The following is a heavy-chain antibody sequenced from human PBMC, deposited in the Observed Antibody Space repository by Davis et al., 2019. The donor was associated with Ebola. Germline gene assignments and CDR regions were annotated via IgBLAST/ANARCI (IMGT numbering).Heavy chain of an antibody. V-gene: IGHV3-53*01. CDR3: ARDGRGSAAKAFDM. CDR2: IYADDQI. J-gene: IGHJ3*02. Sequence: GESLKISCAASGFTFSSYWMSWVRQIPGKGLQWVSVIYADDQIHYSDSVKGRFTVFRDISQNTLYLQMNSLRVDDTAVYFCARDGRGSAAKAFDMWGQGTMVTVSS. CDR1: GFTFSSYW. D-gene: IGHD3-10*01.